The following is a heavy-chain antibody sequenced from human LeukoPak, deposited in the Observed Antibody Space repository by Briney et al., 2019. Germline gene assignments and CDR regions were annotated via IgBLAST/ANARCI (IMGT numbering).Heavy chain of an antibody. CDR2: IYYSGST. D-gene: IGHD3-9*01. V-gene: IGHV4-59*01. CDR3: ARGSIVLRYFDWPPAFDI. J-gene: IGHJ3*02. Sequence: PSETLSLTCSVSGGSISSYYWSWIRQPPGKGLEWIGYIYYSGSTNYNPSHKSRVTMSVDTSKNQFSLKLSSVTAADTAVYYCARGSIVLRYFDWPPAFDIWGQGTMVTVSS. CDR1: GGSISSYY.